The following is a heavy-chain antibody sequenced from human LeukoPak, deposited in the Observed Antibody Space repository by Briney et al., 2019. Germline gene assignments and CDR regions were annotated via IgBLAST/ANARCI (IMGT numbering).Heavy chain of an antibody. J-gene: IGHJ4*02. CDR1: GFTFSSYA. CDR3: ARDYTGGWNDY. CDR2: IGSSGDIT. Sequence: GGSLRLSCAASGFTFSSYAMSWVRQPPGMGLEWVSSIGSSGDITYYADSVKGRFTISRDNSKNTLYLQMNSLRAEDTAVYYCARDYTGGWNDYWGQGIRVTVSS. V-gene: IGHV3-23*01. D-gene: IGHD7-27*01.